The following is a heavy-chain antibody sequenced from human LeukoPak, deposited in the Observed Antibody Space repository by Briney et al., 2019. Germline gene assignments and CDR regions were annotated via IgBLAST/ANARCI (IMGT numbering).Heavy chain of an antibody. D-gene: IGHD4-17*01. CDR3: ATTKGTTVTTLFAY. Sequence: SETLSLTCTVSGGSISSSSYYWGWIRQPPGKGLEWIRSIYYNGNTYYSPSLKSQVTMSVDTSKNQFSLKLSSVTATDTAVYYCATTKGTTVTTLFAYWGQGTLVTVSS. CDR2: IYYNGNT. CDR1: GGSISSSSYY. V-gene: IGHV4-39*01. J-gene: IGHJ4*02.